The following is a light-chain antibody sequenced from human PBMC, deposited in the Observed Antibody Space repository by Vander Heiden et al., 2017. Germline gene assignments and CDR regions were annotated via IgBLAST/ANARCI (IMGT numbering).Light chain of an antibody. CDR3: AAWDDSLNGAV. Sequence: QSVLTQPPSASGTPGQRVTISCSGSNSNIGSHNANWYQQLPGTAPKLLIYSNDQRPSGVPDRFSGSKSGTSASLAISGLQSEDEADYYCAAWDDSLNGAVFGGGTQLTVL. CDR2: SND. CDR1: NSNIGSHN. V-gene: IGLV1-44*01. J-gene: IGLJ7*01.